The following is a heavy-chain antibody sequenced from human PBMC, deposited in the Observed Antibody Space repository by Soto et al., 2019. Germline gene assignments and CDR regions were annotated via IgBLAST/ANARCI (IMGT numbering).Heavy chain of an antibody. J-gene: IGHJ4*02. V-gene: IGHV4-39*01. CDR2: IYYSGST. CDR3: ATRGSSVKGLYYLDD. Sequence: SETLSLTCTVSGGSISSSSYYWGWIRQPPGKGLEWIGSIYYSGSTYYNPSLKSRVTISVDTSKNQFSLDLSSVTAADTAAYYCATRGSSVKGLYYLDDWGQGTLVTVAS. D-gene: IGHD4-17*01. CDR1: GGSISSSSYY.